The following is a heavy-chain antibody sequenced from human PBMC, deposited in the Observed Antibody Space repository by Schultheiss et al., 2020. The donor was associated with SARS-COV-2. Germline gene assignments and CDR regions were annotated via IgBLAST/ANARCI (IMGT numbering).Heavy chain of an antibody. CDR3: ARINYYGSGSDYYYGMDV. CDR1: GGSISSSNW. V-gene: IGHV4-4*02. D-gene: IGHD3-10*01. CDR2: IYYSGST. Sequence: SETLSLTCAVSGGSISSSNWWSWVRQPPGKGLEWIGYIYYSGSTYYNPSLKSRVTISVDTSKNQFSLKLSSVTAADTAVYYCARINYYGSGSDYYYGMDVWGQGTTVTVSS. J-gene: IGHJ6*02.